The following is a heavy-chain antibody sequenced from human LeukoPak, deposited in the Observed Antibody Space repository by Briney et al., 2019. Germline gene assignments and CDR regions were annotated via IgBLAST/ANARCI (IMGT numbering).Heavy chain of an antibody. CDR1: GDSTNTYF. Sequence: PSETLSLTCTISGDSTNTYFWSWIRQPPGKGLEWIGYIYYTGTTNYNPSLKSRVTISVDTSKNQFSLKLSSVTAADTAVYYCARNRITIFGVVTQCYFDSWGQGTLVTVSS. J-gene: IGHJ4*02. D-gene: IGHD3-3*01. V-gene: IGHV4-59*08. CDR2: IYYTGTT. CDR3: ARNRITIFGVVTQCYFDS.